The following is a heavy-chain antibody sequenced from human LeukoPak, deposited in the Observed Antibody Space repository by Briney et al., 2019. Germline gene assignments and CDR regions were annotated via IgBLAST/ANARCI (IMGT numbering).Heavy chain of an antibody. V-gene: IGHV1-2*06. CDR3: ARGQYDSSGYYFESTFTR. Sequence: ASVKLSCKASGYTFTGYYLHWVRQAPGHGLEWMGRINPNSGGTNFAQKFQGRVTMTRDTSISTAYMELSSLRSDDTAVYYCARGQYDSSGYYFESTFTRWGQGTLVTVSS. J-gene: IGHJ4*02. D-gene: IGHD3-22*01. CDR2: INPNSGGT. CDR1: GYTFTGYY.